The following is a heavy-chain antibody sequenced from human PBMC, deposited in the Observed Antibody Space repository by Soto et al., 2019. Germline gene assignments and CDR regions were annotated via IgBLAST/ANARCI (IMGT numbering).Heavy chain of an antibody. D-gene: IGHD6-13*01. CDR1: GGSISSSSYY. CDR3: ASLPDIAAAGTGRKGYGYYYYYMDV. CDR2: IYYSGST. J-gene: IGHJ6*03. V-gene: IGHV4-39*01. Sequence: SETLSLTCTVSGGSISSSSYYWGWIRQPPGKGLEWIGSIYYSGSTYYNPSLKSRVTISVDTSKNQFSLKLSSVTAADTAVYYCASLPDIAAAGTGRKGYGYYYYYMDVWGKGTTVTVSS.